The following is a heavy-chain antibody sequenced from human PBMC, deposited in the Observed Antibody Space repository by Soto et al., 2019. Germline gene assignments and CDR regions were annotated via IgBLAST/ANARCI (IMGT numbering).Heavy chain of an antibody. V-gene: IGHV3-33*01. Sequence: QVQLVESGGGVVKPGRSLRLSCAASGFTFSSYGMHWVRQAPGKGLEGVAVIWYDGSNKYYADSVKGRFTISRDNSKNTLYLQMNSLRAEDTAVYYCARDLGSYYGGGYYYGMDVWGQGTTVTVSS. J-gene: IGHJ6*02. D-gene: IGHD1-26*01. CDR1: GFTFSSYG. CDR2: IWYDGSNK. CDR3: ARDLGSYYGGGYYYGMDV.